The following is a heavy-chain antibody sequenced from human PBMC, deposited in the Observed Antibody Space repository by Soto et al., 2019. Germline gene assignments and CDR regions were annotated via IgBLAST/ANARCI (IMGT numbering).Heavy chain of an antibody. D-gene: IGHD5-12*01. CDR1: GFTFSRYA. J-gene: IGHJ5*02. V-gene: IGHV3-23*01. CDR3: AKDIGGYSSHAKKLNNWFDP. CDR2: ISGSGGST. Sequence: GGSLRLSCAASGFTFSRYAMSWVRQAPGKGLEWVSAISGSGGSTYYADSVKGRFTISRDNSKNTLYLQMNSLRAEDTAVYYCAKDIGGYSSHAKKLNNWFDPWGQATLVTVSS.